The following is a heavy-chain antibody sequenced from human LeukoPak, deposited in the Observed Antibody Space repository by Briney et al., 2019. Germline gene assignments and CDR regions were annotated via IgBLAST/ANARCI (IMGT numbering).Heavy chain of an antibody. D-gene: IGHD6-19*01. CDR2: IDWDDDK. CDR1: GFSLSTSGMC. V-gene: IGHV2-70*11. CDR3: ARAYHRYSSLYFDY. Sequence: SGPTLVNPAQTLTLTCTFSGFSLSTSGMCVSWIRQPPGKALEWLARIDWDDDKYYSTSLKTRLTISKDTSKNQVVLTMTNMDPVDTATYYCARAYHRYSSLYFDYWGQGTLVTVSS. J-gene: IGHJ4*02.